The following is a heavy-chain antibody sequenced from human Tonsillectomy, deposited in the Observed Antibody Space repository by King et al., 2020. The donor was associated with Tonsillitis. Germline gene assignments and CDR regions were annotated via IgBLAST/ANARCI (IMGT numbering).Heavy chain of an antibody. CDR2: IYYSGST. J-gene: IGHJ4*02. Sequence: QLQESGPGLVKPSETLSLTCTVSGGSISSSSYYWGWIRQPPGKGLEWIGSIYYSGSTYYNPSLKSRVTISVDTSKNQFSLKLGSVTAADTAVYYCARHEGSGNYDSSGYYYWGQGTLVTVSS. D-gene: IGHD3-22*01. CDR1: GGSISSSSYY. CDR3: ARHEGSGNYDSSGYYY. V-gene: IGHV4-39*01.